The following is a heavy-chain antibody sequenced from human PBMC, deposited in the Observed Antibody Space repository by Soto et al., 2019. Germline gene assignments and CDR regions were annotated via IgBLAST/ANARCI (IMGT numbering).Heavy chain of an antibody. Sequence: SESLSLNCTVSGGSVSTGSYDWGWIRQPPGKGLEWIGKIFFTGSAHYNPSLRNRVTMSVDTSKDQFSLTLTSVTAADTAVYYCARDGHGMDVWGQGTTVTVSS. J-gene: IGHJ6*02. CDR1: GGSVSTGSYD. V-gene: IGHV4-61*01. CDR3: ARDGHGMDV. CDR2: IFFTGSA.